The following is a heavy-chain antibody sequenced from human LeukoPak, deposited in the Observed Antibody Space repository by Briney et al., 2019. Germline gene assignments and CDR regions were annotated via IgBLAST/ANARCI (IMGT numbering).Heavy chain of an antibody. CDR1: GGSISSGGYY. Sequence: TSETLSLTCTVSGGSISSGGYYWSWIRQPPGKGLEWIGYIYHSGSTYYNPSLKSRVTISVDRSKNQFSLWLTSVTAADTAVYFCVRGVTVFGGAPKGALDIWGRGTMVTVSS. CDR2: IYHSGST. J-gene: IGHJ3*02. CDR3: VRGVTVFGGAPKGALDI. D-gene: IGHD3-3*01. V-gene: IGHV4-30-2*01.